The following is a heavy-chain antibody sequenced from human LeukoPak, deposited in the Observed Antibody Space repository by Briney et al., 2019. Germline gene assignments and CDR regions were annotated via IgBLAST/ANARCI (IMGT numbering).Heavy chain of an antibody. D-gene: IGHD3-10*01. Sequence: SETLSLTCAAYGGSFSGYYWSWIRQPPGKGLEWIGEINHSGSTNYNPSLKSRVTISVDTSKNQFSLKLSSVTAADTAVYYCARDPGSGFDIWGQGTMVTVSS. CDR3: ARDPGSGFDI. V-gene: IGHV4-34*01. CDR1: GGSFSGYY. CDR2: INHSGST. J-gene: IGHJ3*02.